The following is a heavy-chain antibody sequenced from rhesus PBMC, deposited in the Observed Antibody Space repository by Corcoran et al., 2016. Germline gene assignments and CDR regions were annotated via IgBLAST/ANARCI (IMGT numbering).Heavy chain of an antibody. Sequence: QVQLVQSGAEVKKPGSSVKVSCKASGYTFTDYYMHWVRQAPRQGLECMGWINPYNGNTKYAQKFQGRVTMTRDTSTSTAYMELSSLRSEDTAVYYCARENNIWTGFSYWGQGVLVTVSS. CDR2: INPYNGNT. CDR3: ARENNIWTGFSY. CDR1: GYTFTDYY. V-gene: IGHV1S2*01. D-gene: IGHD3-3*01. J-gene: IGHJ4*01.